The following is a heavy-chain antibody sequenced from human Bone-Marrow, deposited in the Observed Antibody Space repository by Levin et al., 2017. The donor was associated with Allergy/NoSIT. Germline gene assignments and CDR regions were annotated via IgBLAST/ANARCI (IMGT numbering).Heavy chain of an antibody. CDR3: ARDLVGVDAFDF. CDR1: GYTFNDYY. CDR2: INPDGGGT. Sequence: GESLKISCKATGYTFNDYYIHWIRQAPGQGLEWMGRINPDGGGTKFSQKFEGRVTLTRDTSIRPVNMELSSLRSDDTAVYFCARDLVGVDAFDFWGQGTMVIVSS. J-gene: IGHJ3*01. V-gene: IGHV1-2*02. D-gene: IGHD1-26*01.